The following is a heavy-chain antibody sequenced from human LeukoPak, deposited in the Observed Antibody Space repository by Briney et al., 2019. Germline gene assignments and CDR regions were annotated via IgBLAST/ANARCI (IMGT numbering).Heavy chain of an antibody. Sequence: PGGSLRLSCAASGFTFSTYCMAWGRQAPGRGQEWVANIKGDESARHQADSVKGRFTISRDNAKKSVYLQMSSLRGEDTAVYYCARDVGGSLDYWGQGTLVTVSS. J-gene: IGHJ4*02. CDR3: ARDVGGSLDY. CDR1: GFTFSTYC. D-gene: IGHD1-26*01. V-gene: IGHV3-7*01. CDR2: IKGDESAR.